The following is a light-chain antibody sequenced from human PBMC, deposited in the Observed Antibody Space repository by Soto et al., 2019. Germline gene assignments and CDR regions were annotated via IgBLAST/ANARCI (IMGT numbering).Light chain of an antibody. CDR1: QSVSNNY. CDR3: QQYGSSGT. Sequence: LSQSACTLSLSTGERATLSCRASQSVSNNYLAWYQQKPGQAPRLLIYGASNRATGIPDRFSGSGSGTDFTLTISRLEPEDFAVYYCQQYGSSGTFGQGTKVAIK. V-gene: IGKV3-20*01. J-gene: IGKJ1*01. CDR2: GAS.